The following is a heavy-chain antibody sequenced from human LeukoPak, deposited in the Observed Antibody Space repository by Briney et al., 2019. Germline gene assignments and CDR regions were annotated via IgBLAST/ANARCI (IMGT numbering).Heavy chain of an antibody. CDR2: IGDTGDST. Sequence: GGSLRLSCAASGFTFSNAWMSWVRQAPGRGLEWVSTIGDTGDSTYYADSVEGRFIISRDNSESTLFLQMNGLRAEDTAIYFCATGAYCDHWGQGTLVTVSS. CDR3: ATGAYCDH. CDR1: GFTFSNAW. J-gene: IGHJ4*02. V-gene: IGHV3-23*01.